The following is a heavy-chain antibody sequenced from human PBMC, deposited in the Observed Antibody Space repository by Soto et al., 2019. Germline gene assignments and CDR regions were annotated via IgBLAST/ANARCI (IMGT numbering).Heavy chain of an antibody. J-gene: IGHJ5*02. CDR2: TYYRSKWYN. Sequence: SQTCSLTSAISWDSVSSNSAAWNWIRQSPSRGLEWLGRTYYRSKWYNDYAVSVKSRITINPDTSKNQFSLQLNSVTPEDTAVYYRARDGGNSEENWFDPWGQGTLVTVSS. CDR3: ARDGGNSEENWFDP. CDR1: WDSVSSNSAA. D-gene: IGHD2-21*02. V-gene: IGHV6-1*01.